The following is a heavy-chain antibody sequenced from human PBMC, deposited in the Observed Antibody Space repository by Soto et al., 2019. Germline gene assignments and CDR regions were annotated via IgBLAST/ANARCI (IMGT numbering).Heavy chain of an antibody. CDR2: ISSSSSTI. V-gene: IGHV3-48*01. CDR1: GFTFSSYS. J-gene: IGHJ3*02. Sequence: GGSLRLSCAASGFTFSSYSMNWVRQAPGKGLEWVSYISSSSSTIYYADSVKGRFTISRDNAKNSLYLQMNSLRAEDTAVYYCASSGLHLGELYAFDIWGQGTMVTVSS. D-gene: IGHD3-16*01. CDR3: ASSGLHLGELYAFDI.